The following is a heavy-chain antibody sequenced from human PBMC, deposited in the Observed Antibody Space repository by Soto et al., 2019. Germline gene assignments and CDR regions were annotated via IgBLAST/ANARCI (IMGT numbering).Heavy chain of an antibody. CDR1: GDSVSSNSAA. J-gene: IGHJ4*02. CDR2: TYYRSKWYN. V-gene: IGHV6-1*01. Sequence: QTLSLPFAISGDSVSSNSAACSLIRHSPSRGLEWLGRTYYRSKWYNDYAVSVKSRITINPDTSKNQFSLQLNSVTPEDTAVYYCARGESISVAWFDYWGQGTLVTV. CDR3: ARGESISVAWFDY. D-gene: IGHD6-19*01.